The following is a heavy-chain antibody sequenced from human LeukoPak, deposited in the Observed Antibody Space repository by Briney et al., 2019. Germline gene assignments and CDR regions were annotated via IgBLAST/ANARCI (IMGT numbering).Heavy chain of an antibody. CDR3: ASTYYYGSGTDQKLDY. V-gene: IGHV4-34*01. Sequence: GSLRLSCAASGFTFSSYAMSWIRQPPGKGLEWIGEINHSGSTNYNPSLKSRVTISVDTSKNQFSLKLSSVTAADTAVYYCASTYYYGSGTDQKLDYWGQGTLVTVSS. D-gene: IGHD3-10*01. CDR2: INHSGST. J-gene: IGHJ4*02. CDR1: GFTFSSYA.